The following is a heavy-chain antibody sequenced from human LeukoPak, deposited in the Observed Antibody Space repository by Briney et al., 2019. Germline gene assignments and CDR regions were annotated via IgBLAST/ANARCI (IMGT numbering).Heavy chain of an antibody. CDR2: IYYSGST. CDR1: GGSFSGYY. J-gene: IGHJ4*02. CDR3: ARGYRTTVTTYYFDY. V-gene: IGHV4-59*01. D-gene: IGHD4-17*01. Sequence: SETLSLTCAVYGGSFSGYYWSWIRQPPGKGLEWIGYIYYSGSTNYNPSLKSRVTISVDTSKNQSSLKLSSVTAADTAVYYCARGYRTTVTTYYFDYWGQGTLVTVSS.